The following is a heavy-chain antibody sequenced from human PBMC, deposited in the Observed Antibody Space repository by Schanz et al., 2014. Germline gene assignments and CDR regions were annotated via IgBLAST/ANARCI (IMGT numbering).Heavy chain of an antibody. CDR2: INVGNGNM. D-gene: IGHD4-17*01. Sequence: QVQLVQSGAEVKKPGASVKVSCKASGYTFTSYSMHWVRQAPGQGLEWMGWINVGNGNMKYSQKFQGRVTITRDTSASTAYMELTSLRSDDTAVYYCARGYGDSPTDFWGQGTLVTVSS. CDR1: GYTFTSYS. V-gene: IGHV1-3*01. CDR3: ARGYGDSPTDF. J-gene: IGHJ4*02.